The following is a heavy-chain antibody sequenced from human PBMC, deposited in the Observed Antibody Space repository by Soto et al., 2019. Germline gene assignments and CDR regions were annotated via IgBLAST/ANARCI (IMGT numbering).Heavy chain of an antibody. J-gene: IGHJ3*02. CDR2: ISGSGGST. Sequence: GGSLRLSCAASGFTFIIYAMSWVRQAPGKGLEWVSAISGSGGSTYYADSVKGRFTISRDNSKNTLYLQMNSLRAEDTAVYYCALTQIAAAGTPPDACDIWGQGTMVTVSS. D-gene: IGHD6-13*01. CDR3: ALTQIAAAGTPPDACDI. V-gene: IGHV3-23*01. CDR1: GFTFIIYA.